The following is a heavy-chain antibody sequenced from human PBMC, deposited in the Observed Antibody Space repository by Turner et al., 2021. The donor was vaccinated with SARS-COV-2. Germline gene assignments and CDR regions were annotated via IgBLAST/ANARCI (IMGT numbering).Heavy chain of an antibody. CDR1: GFTFSSYS. D-gene: IGHD3-3*01. V-gene: IGHV3-21*01. Sequence: EVQLVESGGGLVKPGGSLRHSCAASGFTFSSYSMNWVRQAPGKGLEWVSSISSSSIYIYYADSVKGRFTISRDNAKNSLYLQMNSLRAEDTAVYYCARGDDFWSGYYFYGMDVWGQGTTVTVSS. CDR2: ISSSSIYI. CDR3: ARGDDFWSGYYFYGMDV. J-gene: IGHJ6*02.